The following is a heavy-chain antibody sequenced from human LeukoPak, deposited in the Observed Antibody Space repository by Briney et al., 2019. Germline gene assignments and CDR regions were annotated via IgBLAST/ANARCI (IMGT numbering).Heavy chain of an antibody. J-gene: IGHJ4*02. CDR2: INYSETT. V-gene: IGHV4-59*08. CDR3: ARALRSQGAAAGTGYLDS. D-gene: IGHD6-13*01. Sequence: SETLSLTCTVSNGSINTYFWTWIRQPPGRGLEWIGIINYSETTRYNPSLKSRVALSVDISKNLFSLKLDSVTAADTAVYFCARALRSQGAAAGTGYLDSWGQGALVTVSS. CDR1: NGSINTYF.